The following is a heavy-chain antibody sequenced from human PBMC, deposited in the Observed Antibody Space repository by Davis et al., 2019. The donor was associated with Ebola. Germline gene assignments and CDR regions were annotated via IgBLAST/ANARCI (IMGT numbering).Heavy chain of an antibody. V-gene: IGHV4-39*02. Sequence: GSLRLSCTVSGGTISSSRYYWGRIRQPPGKGLEWIGSIYYSGSTYYNPYLKSRVTISADTSKNQFSLTLSSVTAADTAEYYCAREVGYYGSGSPSEAYYYYYGMDVWGQGTTVTVSS. CDR1: GGTISSSRYY. CDR2: IYYSGST. CDR3: AREVGYYGSGSPSEAYYYYYGMDV. J-gene: IGHJ6*02. D-gene: IGHD3-10*01.